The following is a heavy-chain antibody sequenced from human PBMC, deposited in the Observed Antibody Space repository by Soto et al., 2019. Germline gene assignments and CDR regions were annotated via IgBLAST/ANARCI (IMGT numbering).Heavy chain of an antibody. V-gene: IGHV1-46*01. CDR3: ARDQGSSWQYYYYYGMDV. D-gene: IGHD6-13*01. CDR2: INPSGAST. CDR1: GYTFTSYY. J-gene: IGHJ6*02. Sequence: ASVKVSCKASGYTFTSYYMHWVRQAPGQGLEWMGIINPSGASTSYAQKFQGRVTMTRDTATSTVYMELSSLRSEDTAVYYCARDQGSSWQYYYYYGMDVGGQGTTVTVSS.